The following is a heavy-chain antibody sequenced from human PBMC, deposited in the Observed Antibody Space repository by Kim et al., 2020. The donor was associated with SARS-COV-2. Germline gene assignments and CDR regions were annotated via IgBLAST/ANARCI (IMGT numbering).Heavy chain of an antibody. D-gene: IGHD5-12*01. CDR3: AKDIYSGYDSGPNWFDP. Sequence: GGSLRLSCAASGFTFDDYAMHWVRQAPGKGLEWVSGISWNSGSIGYADSVKGRFPISRDNAKNSLYLQMNSLRAEDTALHYCAKDIYSGYDSGPNWFDPWGQGTLVTVSS. CDR2: ISWNSGSI. V-gene: IGHV3-9*01. J-gene: IGHJ5*02. CDR1: GFTFDDYA.